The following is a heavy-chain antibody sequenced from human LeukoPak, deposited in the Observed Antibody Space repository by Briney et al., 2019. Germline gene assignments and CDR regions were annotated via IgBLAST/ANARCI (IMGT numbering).Heavy chain of an antibody. CDR2: INPSGGST. D-gene: IGHD5-24*01. CDR3: ARGKEMSTIGLDDY. Sequence: ASVKVSCKASGYTFTNYYMHWVRQAPGQGLEWMGIINPSGGSTCYAQKFEGRVTMTGDTSTSTAYMELSSLRSDDTAVYYCARGKEMSTIGLDDYWGQGTLVTVSS. CDR1: GYTFTNYY. J-gene: IGHJ4*02. V-gene: IGHV1-46*03.